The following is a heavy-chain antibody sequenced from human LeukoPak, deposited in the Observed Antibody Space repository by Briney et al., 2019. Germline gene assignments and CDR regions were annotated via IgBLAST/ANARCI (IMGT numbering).Heavy chain of an antibody. Sequence: GGPLRLSCAASGFTFDDYALHWVRQAPAKGLEWVSLISGDGGSTYYADSVKGRFTISRDNSKNSLYLQMNSLRTEDTALYYCAKDITPYYYDSSGYYCGRLDYWGQGTLVTVSS. V-gene: IGHV3-43*02. CDR2: ISGDGGST. CDR1: GFTFDDYA. D-gene: IGHD3-22*01. CDR3: AKDITPYYYDSSGYYCGRLDY. J-gene: IGHJ4*02.